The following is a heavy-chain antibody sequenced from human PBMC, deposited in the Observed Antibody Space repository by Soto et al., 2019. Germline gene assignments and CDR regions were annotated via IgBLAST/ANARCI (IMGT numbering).Heavy chain of an antibody. D-gene: IGHD3-9*01. CDR3: ARQYYDILTGPYYYYYYGMDV. V-gene: IGHV4-39*01. CDR1: GGSISISSYY. Sequence: PSETLSLTCTVSGGSISISSYYWGWIRQPPGKGLEWIGSIYYSGSTYYNPSLKSRVTISVDTSKNQFSLKLSSVTAADTAVYYCARQYYDILTGPYYYYYYGMDVWGQGTTVTVSS. CDR2: IYYSGST. J-gene: IGHJ6*02.